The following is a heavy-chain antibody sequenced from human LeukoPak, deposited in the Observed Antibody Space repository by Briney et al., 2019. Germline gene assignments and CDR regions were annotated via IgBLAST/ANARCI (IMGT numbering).Heavy chain of an antibody. D-gene: IGHD3-3*02. Sequence: SETLSLTCTVSGGSISDYYWSWIRQPPGKGLEWIGEINHSGSTNYNPSLKSRVTISVDTSKNQFSLKLSSVTAADTAVYYCARGGAFIIGYYFDYWGQGTLVTVSS. J-gene: IGHJ4*02. CDR3: ARGGAFIIGYYFDY. V-gene: IGHV4-34*01. CDR1: GGSISDYY. CDR2: INHSGST.